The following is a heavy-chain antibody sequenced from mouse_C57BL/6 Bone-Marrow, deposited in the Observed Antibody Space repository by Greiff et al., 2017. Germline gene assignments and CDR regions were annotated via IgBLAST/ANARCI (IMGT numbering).Heavy chain of an antibody. CDR1: GFSFNTYA. CDR2: IRSKSNNYAT. J-gene: IGHJ1*03. V-gene: IGHV10-1*01. D-gene: IGHD1-1*01. Sequence: EVKLVESGGGLVQPKGSLKLSCAASGFSFNTYAMNWVRQAPGKGLEWVARIRSKSNNYATYYADSVKDRFTISRDDSESMLYLQMNNLKTEDTAMYYCVRHGLLRGWYFDVWGTGTTVTVSS. CDR3: VRHGLLRGWYFDV.